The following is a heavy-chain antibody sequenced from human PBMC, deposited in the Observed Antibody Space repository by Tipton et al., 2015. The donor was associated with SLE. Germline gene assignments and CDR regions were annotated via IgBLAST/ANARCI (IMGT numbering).Heavy chain of an antibody. CDR3: ARGPTHHIPIFGVVISGAFDI. D-gene: IGHD3-3*01. J-gene: IGHJ3*02. V-gene: IGHV4-59*11. CDR1: GGSITSHY. CDR2: IYYSGST. Sequence: TLSLTCTVSGGSITSHYWSWIRQPPGKGLEWIGYIYYSGSTNYNPSLKSRVTISVDSSKNHFSLRLSSVTAADTAVYYCARGPTHHIPIFGVVISGAFDIWGQGTMVTVSS.